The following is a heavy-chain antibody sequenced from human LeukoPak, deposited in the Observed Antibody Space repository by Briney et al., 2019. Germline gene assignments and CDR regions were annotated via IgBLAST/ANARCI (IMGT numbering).Heavy chain of an antibody. D-gene: IGHD5-24*01. J-gene: IGHJ4*02. Sequence: GGSLRLSCAASGFTFSSFAMSWVRQAPGKGLDWVSSISGSGAGTYYVDSVKGRFTVSRDNSKNTLYLQINSLRDEDTAVYYCAKDDAWLQYNDWGQGTLVTVSS. CDR2: ISGSGAGT. CDR1: GFTFSSFA. V-gene: IGHV3-23*01. CDR3: AKDDAWLQYND.